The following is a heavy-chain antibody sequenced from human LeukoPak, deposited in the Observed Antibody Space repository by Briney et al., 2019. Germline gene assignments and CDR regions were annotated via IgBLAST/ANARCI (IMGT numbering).Heavy chain of an antibody. CDR1: GFTVGNTY. CDR3: ARVIAARHFDY. V-gene: IGHV3-66*01. CDR2: IYSGGST. J-gene: IGHJ4*02. D-gene: IGHD6-6*01. Sequence: GGSLRPSCAASGFTVGNTYMSWVRQAPGKGREWVSLIYSGGSTYYADSVKGRFTISRDNSMNTMFLQMNSLRAEDTAVYYCARVIAARHFDYWGQGTLVTVSS.